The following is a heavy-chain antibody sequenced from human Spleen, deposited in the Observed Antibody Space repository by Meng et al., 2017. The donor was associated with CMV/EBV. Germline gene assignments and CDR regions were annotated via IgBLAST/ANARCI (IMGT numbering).Heavy chain of an antibody. D-gene: IGHD4-23*01. CDR3: ARSKLRDNWFDP. V-gene: IGHV1-69*10. CDR2: IIPILGIA. CDR1: GGTFSSYA. J-gene: IGHJ5*02. Sequence: SVKVSCKASGGTFSSYAISWVRQAPGQGLEWMGGIIPILGIANYAQKFQGRVTITADKSTSTAYMELSSLRSEDTAVYYCARSKLRDNWFDPWGQGTLVTVSS.